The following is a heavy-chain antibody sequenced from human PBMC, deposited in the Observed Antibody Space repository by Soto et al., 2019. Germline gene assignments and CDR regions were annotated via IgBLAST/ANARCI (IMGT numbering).Heavy chain of an antibody. J-gene: IGHJ6*01. D-gene: IGHD2-15*01. CDR2: MSSYNKNT. CDR1: GYAFTRYG. V-gene: IGHV1-18*01. Sequence: ASVKVSCKASGYAFTRYGISWVRQAPGKGLEWMGWMSSYNKNTNSAQKFQGRVTMTRDTFTNTAYMDLRSLTSDDTAVYYCAREGYCSSGSCALYSHEYFGMDVWGQGTTVIVSS. CDR3: AREGYCSSGSCALYSHEYFGMDV.